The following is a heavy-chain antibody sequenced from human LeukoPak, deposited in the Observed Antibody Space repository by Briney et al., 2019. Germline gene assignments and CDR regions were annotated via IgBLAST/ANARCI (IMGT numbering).Heavy chain of an antibody. D-gene: IGHD3-10*01. J-gene: IGHJ4*02. CDR2: ISGSGGST. CDR1: GFTFSSDA. Sequence: PGGSLRLSCAASGFTFSSDAMSWVRQAPGKGLEWVSAISGSGGSTYYADSVKGRFTISRDNSKNTLYLQMNSLRAEDTAVYYCAKGGLWFGELSDYWGQGTLVTVSS. CDR3: AKGGLWFGELSDY. V-gene: IGHV3-23*01.